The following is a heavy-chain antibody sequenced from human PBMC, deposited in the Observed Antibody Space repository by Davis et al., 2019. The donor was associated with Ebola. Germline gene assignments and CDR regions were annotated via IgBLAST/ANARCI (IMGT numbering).Heavy chain of an antibody. CDR1: GFTFSSYS. D-gene: IGHD6-6*01. Sequence: GGSLRLSCAASGFTFSSYSMNWVRQAPGKGLEWVSAISGSGGSTYYADSVKGRFTISRDNSKNTLYLQMNSLRAEDTAVYYCARDGIAAPDSGFDIWGQGTMVTVSS. CDR3: ARDGIAAPDSGFDI. J-gene: IGHJ3*02. V-gene: IGHV3-23*01. CDR2: ISGSGGST.